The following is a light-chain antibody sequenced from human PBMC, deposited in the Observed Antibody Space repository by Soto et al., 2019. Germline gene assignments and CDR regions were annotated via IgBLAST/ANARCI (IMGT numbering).Light chain of an antibody. CDR2: GAS. V-gene: IGKV3-15*01. J-gene: IGKJ4*01. Sequence: IVMTPSPATLSVSPGERSTISAGASQSLSSNLAWYQQKPGQAPRLLIYGASTRATGIPARFSGSGSGTEFTLTISSLQSEDFAVYYCQQYNNWPLTFGGGTKVDI. CDR1: QSLSSN. CDR3: QQYNNWPLT.